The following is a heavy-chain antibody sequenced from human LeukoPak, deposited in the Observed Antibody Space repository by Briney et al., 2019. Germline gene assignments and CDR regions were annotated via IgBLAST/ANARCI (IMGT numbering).Heavy chain of an antibody. Sequence: GGSLRLSCAASGFTFSSYGMHWVRQAPGKGLEWGAVISYDGSNKYYADSVKGRFTISRDNSKNTLYLQMNSLRAEDTAVYYCAKDYSDSSGWLDYWGQGTLVAVSS. CDR3: AKDYSDSSGWLDY. V-gene: IGHV3-30*18. D-gene: IGHD6-19*01. CDR1: GFTFSSYG. CDR2: ISYDGSNK. J-gene: IGHJ4*02.